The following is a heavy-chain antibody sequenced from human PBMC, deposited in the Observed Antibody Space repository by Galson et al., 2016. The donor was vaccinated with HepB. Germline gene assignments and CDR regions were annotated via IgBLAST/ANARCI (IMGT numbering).Heavy chain of an antibody. V-gene: IGHV1-69*06. Sequence: SVKVSCKASGGIFNTHAISWVRQTPGQGLEWMGAIIPLFGTPFYAQKFQGRVTIIADKSTTTAFMELTSLTSEDTAVYFCARESQYQVGSGSYLFENWGQGSLVIVS. J-gene: IGHJ4*02. D-gene: IGHD3-10*01. CDR1: GGIFNTHA. CDR2: IIPLFGTP. CDR3: ARESQYQVGSGSYLFEN.